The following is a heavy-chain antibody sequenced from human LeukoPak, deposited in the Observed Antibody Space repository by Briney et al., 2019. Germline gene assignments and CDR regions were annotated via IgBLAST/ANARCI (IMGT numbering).Heavy chain of an antibody. J-gene: IGHJ4*02. Sequence: ASVKVSCKASGYTFTSYDINWVRQATGQGLEWMGWMNPNSGNTGYAQKFQGRVTMTRNTSISTAYMGLSRLRSDDTAVYYCARDRGYGDLCDYWGQGTLVTVSS. V-gene: IGHV1-8*01. CDR3: ARDRGYGDLCDY. CDR2: MNPNSGNT. CDR1: GYTFTSYD. D-gene: IGHD4-17*01.